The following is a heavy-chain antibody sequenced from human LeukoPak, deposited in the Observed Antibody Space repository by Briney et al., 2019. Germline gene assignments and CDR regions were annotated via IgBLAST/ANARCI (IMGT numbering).Heavy chain of an antibody. J-gene: IGHJ3*02. D-gene: IGHD3-9*01. CDR3: AKDPGVRYFAVLSDAFDI. CDR1: GFTFSDNY. CDR2: ISSRGSTK. Sequence: PGGSLRLSCAGSGFTFSDNYMSWIRQAPGKGLEWISYISSRGSTKYYADSVKGRFTTSRDNAKNSLSLQMNSLRAEDTALYYCAKDPGVRYFAVLSDAFDIWGQGTMVTVSS. V-gene: IGHV3-11*01.